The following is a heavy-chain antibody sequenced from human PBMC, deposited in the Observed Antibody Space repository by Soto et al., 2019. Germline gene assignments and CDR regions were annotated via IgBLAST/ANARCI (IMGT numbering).Heavy chain of an antibody. J-gene: IGHJ6*02. CDR3: ATEPYSSNWRFYYCMDV. V-gene: IGHV3-30*03. Sequence: QVQLVESGGGVVQPGRSLRLSCAAGGFTFSSYGMHRVRQAPGKGLEWVAVISYDGSNKYYADSVKGRFTISRDNSKNTLYLQLYSLRAADTAVYYCATEPYSSNWRFYYCMDVWGQGTTVTVSS. D-gene: IGHD6-13*01. CDR2: ISYDGSNK. CDR1: GFTFSSYG.